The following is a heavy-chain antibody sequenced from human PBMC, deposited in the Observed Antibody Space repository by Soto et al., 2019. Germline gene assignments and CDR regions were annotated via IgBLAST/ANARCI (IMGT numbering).Heavy chain of an antibody. D-gene: IGHD2-2*01. CDR2: IYYSGST. CDR1: GGSVSSGSYY. CDR3: ARGDIVVVPAAMVPYYYYGMDV. V-gene: IGHV4-61*01. J-gene: IGHJ6*02. Sequence: QVQLQESGPGLVKPSETLSLTCTVSGGSVSSGSYYWSWIRQPPGKGLEWIGYIYYSGSTNYNPSLKSRLTIAVDTSKNQFSLKLSSVTAADTAVYYCARGDIVVVPAAMVPYYYYGMDVWGQGTTVTVSS.